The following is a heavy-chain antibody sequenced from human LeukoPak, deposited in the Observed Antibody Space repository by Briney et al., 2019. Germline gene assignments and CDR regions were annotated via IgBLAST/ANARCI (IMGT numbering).Heavy chain of an antibody. J-gene: IGHJ6*03. CDR3: ARERTDIVVVPAAGRSYMDV. V-gene: IGHV3-20*04. Sequence: GGSLRLSCAASGFTFADYGMTWVRQAPGKGLEWVSGINRSGGSTGYADSVKGRFTISRDNAKNSLYLQMDSLRAEDTAVYYCARERTDIVVVPAAGRSYMDVWGKGTTVTISS. D-gene: IGHD2-2*01. CDR1: GFTFADYG. CDR2: INRSGGST.